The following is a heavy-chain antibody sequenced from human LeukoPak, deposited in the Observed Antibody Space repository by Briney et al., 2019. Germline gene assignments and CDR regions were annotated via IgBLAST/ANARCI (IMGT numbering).Heavy chain of an antibody. Sequence: GGPLRLSCAASGFTVSSNYMTWVRQAPGKGLEWVSVIYSGGSTYYADSVKGRFTISRDNFKNTLYLPMNSLRAEDTAVYYCARGNQYYFDYWGQGTLVTVSS. CDR3: ARGNQYYFDY. J-gene: IGHJ4*02. V-gene: IGHV3-53*01. CDR2: IYSGGST. CDR1: GFTVSSNY. D-gene: IGHD4-23*01.